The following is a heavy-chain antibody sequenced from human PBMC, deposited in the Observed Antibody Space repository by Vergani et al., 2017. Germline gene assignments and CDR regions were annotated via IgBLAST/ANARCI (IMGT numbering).Heavy chain of an antibody. CDR1: VFTFSSYA. CDR2: ISGSGGGT. CDR3: AKDLARGYSGYDPPTLFDY. J-gene: IGHJ4*02. Sequence: EVQLLESGGGLVQPGGSLRLSCAASVFTFSSYAMSWVRQAPGKGLEWVSSISGSGGGTYYADSVKGRFTISRDNYKNTLYLQMNSLRAEDTAVYYCAKDLARGYSGYDPPTLFDYWGQGTLVTVSS. D-gene: IGHD5-12*01. V-gene: IGHV3-23*01.